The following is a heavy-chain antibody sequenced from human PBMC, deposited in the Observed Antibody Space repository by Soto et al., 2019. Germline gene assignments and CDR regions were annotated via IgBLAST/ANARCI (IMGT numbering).Heavy chain of an antibody. Sequence: EVQLVESGGGLVQPGGSLRLSCAASGLPFGDNWMHWVRQAPGKGLVWVSRISNDGSDTTYADSVRGRFTGSRDNAKNTLYLQMNSLRAEDTAVYYCARDSYRSATQWGHGTLVTVSS. CDR1: GLPFGDNW. CDR3: ARDSYRSATQ. V-gene: IGHV3-74*01. J-gene: IGHJ4*01. CDR2: ISNDGSDT. D-gene: IGHD4-4*01.